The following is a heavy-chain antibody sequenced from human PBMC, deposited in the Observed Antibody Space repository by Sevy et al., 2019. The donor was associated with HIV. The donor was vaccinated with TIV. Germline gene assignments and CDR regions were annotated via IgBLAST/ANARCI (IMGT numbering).Heavy chain of an antibody. Sequence: GGSLRLSCAASGFNFSSYGMHWVRQAPGNGLEWVAVLSYDGSSKHYAESVKGRFTISRDNSKNTLYLQISSLGAEDTAVYYCAKESGSYYDFWSGHDAFDIWGQGTMVTVSS. CDR3: AKESGSYYDFWSGHDAFDI. V-gene: IGHV3-30*18. CDR1: GFNFSSYG. CDR2: LSYDGSSK. J-gene: IGHJ3*02. D-gene: IGHD3-3*01.